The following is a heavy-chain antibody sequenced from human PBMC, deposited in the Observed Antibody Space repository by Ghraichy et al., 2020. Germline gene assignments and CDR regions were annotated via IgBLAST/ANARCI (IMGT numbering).Heavy chain of an antibody. CDR1: GFTFSSFS. D-gene: IGHD2-21*01. V-gene: IGHV3-30*02. Sequence: GESLNISCAASGFTFSSFSMSWVRQAPGKGLEWVASVRFDGSDTFYADSVKGRFTISKDNSKNTLYLQMNSLRPEDTAVYYWAKVIPTPWDAWGQGTLVSVSS. CDR3: AKVIPTPWDA. J-gene: IGHJ5*02. CDR2: VRFDGSDT.